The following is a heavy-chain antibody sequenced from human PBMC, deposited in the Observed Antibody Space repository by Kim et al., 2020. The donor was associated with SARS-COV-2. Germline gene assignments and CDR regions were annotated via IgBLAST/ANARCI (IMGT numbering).Heavy chain of an antibody. J-gene: IGHJ3*02. Sequence: SETLSLTCTVSGGSISSYYWSWIRQPPGKGLEWIGYIYYSGSTNYNPSLKSRVTISVDTSKNQFSLKLSSVTAADTAVYYCARVPPGAYCGGDCYSGGAFDIWGPGTMVTVSS. V-gene: IGHV4-59*01. CDR1: GGSISSYY. CDR3: ARVPPGAYCGGDCYSGGAFDI. CDR2: IYYSGST. D-gene: IGHD2-21*02.